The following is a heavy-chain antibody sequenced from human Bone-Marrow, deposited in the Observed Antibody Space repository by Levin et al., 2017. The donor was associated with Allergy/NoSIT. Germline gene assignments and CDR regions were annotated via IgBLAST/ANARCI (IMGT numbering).Heavy chain of an antibody. J-gene: IGHJ5*02. CDR2: INPSGGST. CDR3: AREVEMATISYNWFDP. Sequence: TGESLKISCKASGYTFTSYYMHWVRQAPGQGLEWMGIINPSGGSTSYAQKFQGRVTMTRDTSTSTVYMELSSLRSEDTAVYYCAREVEMATISYNWFDPWGQGTLVTVSS. D-gene: IGHD5-24*01. CDR1: GYTFTSYY. V-gene: IGHV1-46*01.